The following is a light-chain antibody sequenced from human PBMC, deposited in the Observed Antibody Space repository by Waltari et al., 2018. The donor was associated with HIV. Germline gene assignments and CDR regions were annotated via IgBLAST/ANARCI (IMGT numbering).Light chain of an antibody. CDR3: SSFASQGSPM. CDR2: AVS. Sequence: QSPLHQPASVSAPPGQSSTIPCTGVRRAVDCYNFVSWYQQHPGKAPQLIISAVSSRPSGISSRFVGSKSGVTASLTISGLQAEDEAVYFCSSFASQGSPMFGGGTKLTVL. CDR1: RRAVDCYNF. V-gene: IGLV2-14*03. J-gene: IGLJ3*02.